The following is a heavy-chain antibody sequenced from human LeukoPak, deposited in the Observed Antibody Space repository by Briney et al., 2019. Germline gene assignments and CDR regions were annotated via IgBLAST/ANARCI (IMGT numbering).Heavy chain of an antibody. V-gene: IGHV5-51*01. J-gene: IGHJ4*02. Sequence: GESLKISCEGSGYSLTSHWIGWVRQMPGKGLEWMGIIYPGDSDTRYSPSFQGQVTISADKSINTAYLQWSSLKASDTAIYYCARCLHGDGYTPGDYWGQGTLVTVSS. D-gene: IGHD5-24*01. CDR2: IYPGDSDT. CDR3: ARCLHGDGYTPGDY. CDR1: GYSLTSHW.